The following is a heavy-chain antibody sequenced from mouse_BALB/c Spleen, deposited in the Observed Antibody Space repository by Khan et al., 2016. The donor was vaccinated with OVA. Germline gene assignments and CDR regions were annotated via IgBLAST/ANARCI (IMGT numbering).Heavy chain of an antibody. CDR1: GYSFTTYY. CDR3: ARHGSISWFAY. J-gene: IGHJ3*01. D-gene: IGHD1-1*01. CDR2: IDPFNDDT. V-gene: IGHV1S135*01. Sequence: VQLKQSGPELMKPGASVKISCKASGYSFTTYYIHWVKQSHGKSLEWIGYIDPFNDDTNYNQNFKGKATLTVDKSSSTSYMHLSSLTSEDSAVYYCARHGSISWFAYWGQGTLVTVSA.